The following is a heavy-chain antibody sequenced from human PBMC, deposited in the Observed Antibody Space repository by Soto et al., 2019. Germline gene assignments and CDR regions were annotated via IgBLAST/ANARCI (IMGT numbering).Heavy chain of an antibody. CDR1: GGSFSGYY. CDR2: INHSGST. J-gene: IGHJ4*02. Sequence: SETLSLTCAVYGGSFSGYYWSWIRQPPGKGLEWIGEINHSGSTNYNPSLKSRVTISVDTSKNQFSLKLSSVTTADTAVYYCARDGSGWYKFDYWGRGTLVTVSS. D-gene: IGHD6-19*01. CDR3: ARDGSGWYKFDY. V-gene: IGHV4-34*01.